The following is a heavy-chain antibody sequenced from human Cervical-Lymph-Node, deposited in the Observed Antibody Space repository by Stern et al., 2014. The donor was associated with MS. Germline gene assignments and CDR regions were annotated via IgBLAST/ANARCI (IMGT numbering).Heavy chain of an antibody. J-gene: IGHJ4*02. CDR2: INGDGSST. CDR1: GFTFSSYW. D-gene: IGHD6-19*01. CDR3: ARGQWLIRD. Sequence: EVQLVESGGGLVQPGGSLRLSCAASGFTFSSYWMHWVRQAPGKGLVWVSGINGDGSSTDNADSLKGRFTTFRDNAKNTLYLQMNSLRVDDTAVYYCARGQWLIRDWGQGTLVTVSS. V-gene: IGHV3-74*02.